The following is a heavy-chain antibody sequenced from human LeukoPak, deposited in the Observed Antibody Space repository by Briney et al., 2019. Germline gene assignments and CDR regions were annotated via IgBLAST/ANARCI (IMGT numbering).Heavy chain of an antibody. Sequence: PGRSLRLSCAASGFTFSSYGMHWVRQAPGKGLEWVAVISYDGSNKYYADSVKGRFTISRDNSKNTLYLQMNSQRAEDTAVYYCARLVVVMTGDGAFDIWGQGTMVTVSS. J-gene: IGHJ3*02. CDR3: ARLVVVMTGDGAFDI. CDR1: GFTFSSYG. D-gene: IGHD3-22*01. CDR2: ISYDGSNK. V-gene: IGHV3-30*03.